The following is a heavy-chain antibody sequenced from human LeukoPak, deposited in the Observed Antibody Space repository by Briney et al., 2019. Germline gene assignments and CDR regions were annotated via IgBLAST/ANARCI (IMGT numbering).Heavy chain of an antibody. CDR1: GGSISSGGYY. J-gene: IGHJ6*02. D-gene: IGHD3-22*01. V-gene: IGHV4-31*03. Sequence: SETLSLTCTVSGGSISSGGYYWSWIRQHPGKGLEWIGYNYYSGSTYYNPSLKSRVTISVDTSKNQFSLKLSSVTAADTAVYYCARDPHYYDSSGYKYYYGMDVWGQGTTVTVSS. CDR2: NYYSGST. CDR3: ARDPHYYDSSGYKYYYGMDV.